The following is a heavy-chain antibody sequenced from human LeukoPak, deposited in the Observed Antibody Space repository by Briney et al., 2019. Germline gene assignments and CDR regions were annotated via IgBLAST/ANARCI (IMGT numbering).Heavy chain of an antibody. CDR2: ISGSGDST. CDR3: VSEVYYESSGLDY. D-gene: IGHD3-22*01. V-gene: IGHV3-23*01. J-gene: IGHJ4*02. CDR1: GFTFGNYV. Sequence: PGGSLRLSCAASGFTFGNYVMSWVRQAPGKGLEWVSGISGSGDSTKYADSVKGRFTIARDNPKNTLYLQMNSLGAEDTAVYYCVSEVYYESSGLDYWGQGTLVTVSS.